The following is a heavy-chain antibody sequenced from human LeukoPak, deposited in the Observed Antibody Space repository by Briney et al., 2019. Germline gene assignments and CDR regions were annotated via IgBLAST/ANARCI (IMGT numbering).Heavy chain of an antibody. CDR2: IEQDSSGT. J-gene: IGHJ4*02. V-gene: IGHV3-23*01. CDR1: GFTFSSYA. D-gene: IGHD1-1*01. CDR3: AKDEGRLINNWYRQY. Sequence: SGGSLRLSCAASGFTFSSYAMSWVRQAPGGGLEWVSTIEQDSSGTYSADSVKGRFAISRDNSKNTLYLQLSSLTAEDTAVYYCAKDEGRLINNWYRQYWGQGTPVTVSS.